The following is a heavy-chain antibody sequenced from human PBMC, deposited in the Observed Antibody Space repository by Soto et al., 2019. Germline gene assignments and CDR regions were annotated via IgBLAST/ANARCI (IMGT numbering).Heavy chain of an antibody. CDR3: ARHPSDFWFDP. Sequence: QLQLQESGPGLVKPSETLSLTCTVSGGSISSSSYFWGWIRQPPGKGLEWIGSIYYSGSTYYNPSLKSRVTVSADTSENQFSLKLSSVTAADTAVYYCARHPSDFWFDPWGQGTLVTVSS. CDR1: GGSISSSSYF. CDR2: IYYSGST. J-gene: IGHJ5*02. V-gene: IGHV4-39*01. D-gene: IGHD2-21*02.